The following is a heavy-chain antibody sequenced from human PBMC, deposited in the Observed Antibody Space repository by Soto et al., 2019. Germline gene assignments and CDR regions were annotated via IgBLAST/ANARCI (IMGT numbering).Heavy chain of an antibody. Sequence: PGGSLRLSCVASGFTFSSYALHWVRQAPGKGLKWVAVTSYDGSNKYYADSVEGRFTISRDNSKNTLYLQTSSLTTEDTAMYYCARDWETSATGLIDSWGQGTLVTVSS. D-gene: IGHD3-9*01. CDR2: TSYDGSNK. CDR1: GFTFSSYA. J-gene: IGHJ4*02. CDR3: ARDWETSATGLIDS. V-gene: IGHV3-30-3*01.